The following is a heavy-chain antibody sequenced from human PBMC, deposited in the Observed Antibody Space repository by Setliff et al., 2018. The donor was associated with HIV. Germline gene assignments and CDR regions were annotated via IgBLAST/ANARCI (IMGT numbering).Heavy chain of an antibody. J-gene: IGHJ4*02. D-gene: IGHD6-13*01. Sequence: GGSLRLSCAASGFSFTDAWMSWVRQAPGKGLEWVGRIRANTDGGTTEYGVPVKGRFSISRDDSKNMLYLQMSSLKTEDTSVYYCARDLSPGITAPLDYWGQGTLVTVSS. V-gene: IGHV3-15*01. CDR2: IRANTDGGTT. CDR1: GFSFTDAW. CDR3: ARDLSPGITAPLDY.